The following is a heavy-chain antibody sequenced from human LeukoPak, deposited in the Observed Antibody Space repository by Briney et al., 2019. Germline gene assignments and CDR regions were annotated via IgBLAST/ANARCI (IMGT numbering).Heavy chain of an antibody. CDR3: ARGAVASPYFDY. CDR2: ISAYNGNT. Sequence: ASVKVSCKASGYTFTSYGISWVRQAPGQGLEWRVWISAYNGNTNYAQKLQGRVTMTTDSSTSTAYMELRSLRSDDTAVYYCARGAVASPYFDYWGQGTLVTVSS. J-gene: IGHJ4*02. V-gene: IGHV1-18*01. D-gene: IGHD5-12*01. CDR1: GYTFTSYG.